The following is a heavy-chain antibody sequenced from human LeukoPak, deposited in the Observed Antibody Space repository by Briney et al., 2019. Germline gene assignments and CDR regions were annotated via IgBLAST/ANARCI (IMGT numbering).Heavy chain of an antibody. J-gene: IGHJ1*01. CDR1: GLTFSSYE. Sequence: GGSLRLSCAAAGLTFSSYETYWVRQAPGKGLEWVSYISGSGETIYYADSVKGRFTISRDNANKSLYLRMSSLRVEDTAIYYCIPPAAGLRRTISTEYFQHWGQGALVTVSS. D-gene: IGHD6-13*01. V-gene: IGHV3-48*03. CDR3: IPPAAGLRRTISTEYFQH. CDR2: ISGSGETI.